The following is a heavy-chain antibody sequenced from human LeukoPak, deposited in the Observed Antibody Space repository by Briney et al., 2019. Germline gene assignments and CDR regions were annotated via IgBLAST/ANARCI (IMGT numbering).Heavy chain of an antibody. CDR2: IYTTGST. J-gene: IGHJ4*02. V-gene: IGHV4-61*02. CDR3: ARGENSYGSDY. CDR1: GGSISSGSYY. D-gene: IGHD5-18*01. Sequence: SSETLSLTCTVSGGSISSGSYYWSWIRQPAGKGLEWIGRIYTTGSTNYNPSLTSRVTISLDTSKNQFSLKLSSVTAADTAVYYCARGENSYGSDYWGQGTLVTVSS.